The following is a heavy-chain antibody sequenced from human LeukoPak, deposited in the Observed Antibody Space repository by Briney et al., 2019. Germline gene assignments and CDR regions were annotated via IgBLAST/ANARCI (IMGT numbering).Heavy chain of an antibody. V-gene: IGHV3-53*01. Sequence: GGSLRLSCAASGFTVSSNYMSWVRQPPGKGLEWVSVIYTGGSPYYADSVKGRFTISRDNFKNTLYLQMNSLRAEDTAVYYCARVMVRGVIIDWFDSWGQGTLVTVSS. J-gene: IGHJ5*01. CDR2: IYTGGSP. D-gene: IGHD3-10*01. CDR3: ARVMVRGVIIDWFDS. CDR1: GFTVSSNY.